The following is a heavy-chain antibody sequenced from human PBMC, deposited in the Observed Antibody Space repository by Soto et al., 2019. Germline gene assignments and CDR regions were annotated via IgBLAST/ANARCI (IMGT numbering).Heavy chain of an antibody. D-gene: IGHD4-17*01. J-gene: IGHJ4*02. CDR1: GYTFRNSV. CDR2: VDPYKGNT. V-gene: IGHV1-18*01. Sequence: QVLLVQSGGEVKKPGASVKVSCKTSGYTFRNSVINWVRQAPGQGLEWMGCVDPYKGNTDYPQKFQGRVTMTTDTSTDTAYIGLRSLRSDDTAIYYCAREGLAGYFDYWGQGTLVTVSS. CDR3: AREGLAGYFDY.